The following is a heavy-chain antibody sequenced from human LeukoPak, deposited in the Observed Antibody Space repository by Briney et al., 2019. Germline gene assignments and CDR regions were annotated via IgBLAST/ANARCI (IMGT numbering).Heavy chain of an antibody. CDR2: ISSSGST. CDR1: GGSINSNSYY. D-gene: IGHD6-13*01. Sequence: SETLSLTCTVSGGSINSNSYYWSWIRQPAGKGLEWIGRISSSGSTNYNPSLKSRVTISVDTSKSQFSLKLSSVTAADTAVYYCARVAYSSSWYYYYYYMDVWGKGTTVTVSS. V-gene: IGHV4-61*10. J-gene: IGHJ6*03. CDR3: ARVAYSSSWYYYYYYMDV.